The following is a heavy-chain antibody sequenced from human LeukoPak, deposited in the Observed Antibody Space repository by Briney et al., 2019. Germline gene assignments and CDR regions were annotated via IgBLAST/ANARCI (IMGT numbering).Heavy chain of an antibody. J-gene: IGHJ3*02. CDR2: IIPIFGTA. Sequence: ASVKVSCKASGGTFSSYAISWVRQAPGQGLEWMGGIIPIFGTANYAQKFQGRVTITADESTSTAYTELSSLRSEDTAVYYCARVVRYYYDSSGYYYSLGAFDIWGQGTMVTVSS. V-gene: IGHV1-69*01. D-gene: IGHD3-22*01. CDR3: ARVVRYYYDSSGYYYSLGAFDI. CDR1: GGTFSSYA.